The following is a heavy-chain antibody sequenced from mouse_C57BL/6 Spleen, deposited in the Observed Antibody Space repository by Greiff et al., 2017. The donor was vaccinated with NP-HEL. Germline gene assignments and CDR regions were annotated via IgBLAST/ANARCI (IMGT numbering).Heavy chain of an antibody. D-gene: IGHD2-5*01. CDR2: IRNKANGYTT. Sequence: DVKLVESGGGLVQPGGSLSLSCAASGFTFTDYYMSWVRQPPGKALEWLGFIRNKANGYTTEYSASVKGRFTISRDNSQSILYLQMNARRAEDSATYYWSRSDSNYDYYAMDYWGQGTSVTVSS. CDR1: GFTFTDYY. CDR3: SRSDSNYDYYAMDY. V-gene: IGHV7-3*01. J-gene: IGHJ4*01.